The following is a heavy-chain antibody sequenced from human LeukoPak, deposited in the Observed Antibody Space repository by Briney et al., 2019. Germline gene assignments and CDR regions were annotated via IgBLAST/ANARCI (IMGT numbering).Heavy chain of an antibody. CDR1: GGSISSYY. Sequence: SETLSLTCTVSGGSISSYYWSWIRQPPGKGLEWIGYIYYSGSTNYNPSLKSRVTISVDTSKNQFSLKLSSVTAADTAVYYCARARTIAAASNWFDPWGQGTLVTVSS. CDR2: IYYSGST. D-gene: IGHD6-13*01. J-gene: IGHJ5*02. V-gene: IGHV4-59*01. CDR3: ARARTIAAASNWFDP.